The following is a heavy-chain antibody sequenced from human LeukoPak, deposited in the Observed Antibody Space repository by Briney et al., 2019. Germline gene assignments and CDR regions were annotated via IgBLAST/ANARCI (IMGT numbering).Heavy chain of an antibody. CDR3: ARDTGEMATIPSDY. CDR2: INPSGGST. V-gene: IGHV1-46*01. CDR1: GYTFTGYY. D-gene: IGHD5-24*01. J-gene: IGHJ4*02. Sequence: GASVKVSCKASGYTFTGYYMHWVRQAPGQGLEWMGIINPSGGSTSYAQKFQGRVTMTRDMSTSTVYMELSSLRSKDTAVYYCARDTGEMATIPSDYWGQGTLVTVSS.